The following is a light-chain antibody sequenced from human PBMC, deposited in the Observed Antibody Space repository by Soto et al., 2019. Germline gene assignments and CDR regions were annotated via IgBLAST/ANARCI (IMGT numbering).Light chain of an antibody. V-gene: IGLV2-11*01. CDR3: CSYAGTFTFV. J-gene: IGLJ1*01. CDR1: SSDVRTYNY. Sequence: QFVLTQPRSVSGSPGESVTISCTGTSSDVRTYNYVSWYQQQPDKAPKLVIYDVTERPSGVPDRFSGSKSDNTASLTISGLQAEDEADYYCCSYAGTFTFVFGTGTKVTVL. CDR2: DVT.